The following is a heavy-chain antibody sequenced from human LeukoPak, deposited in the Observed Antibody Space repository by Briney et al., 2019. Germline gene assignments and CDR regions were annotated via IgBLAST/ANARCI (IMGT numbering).Heavy chain of an antibody. D-gene: IGHD6-13*01. CDR1: GFTFSNYA. CDR2: IGGSGNNI. CDR3: ARGSTSTWYDY. J-gene: IGHJ4*02. Sequence: GGSLRLSCAASGFTFSNYAMSWVRQVPGKGLEWVSLIGGSGNNIYYADSVKGRFTISRDNSKNTLYLQMNSLRAEDTAVYYCARGSTSTWYDYWGQGILVTVSS. V-gene: IGHV3-23*01.